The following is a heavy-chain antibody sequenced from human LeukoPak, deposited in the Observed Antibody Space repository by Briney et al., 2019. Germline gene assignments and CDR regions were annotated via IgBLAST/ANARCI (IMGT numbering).Heavy chain of an antibody. D-gene: IGHD3-22*01. CDR3: ARVTGYMIEDYFDY. J-gene: IGHJ4*02. CDR2: IYYSGST. V-gene: IGHV4-59*01. CDR1: GGSISSYY. Sequence: SETLSLTCTVSGGSISSYYWSWLRQPPGKGLEWIGYIYYSGSTNYKPSLKSRVTISVETSKNQFSLKLRSVTAADTAVYYCARVTGYMIEDYFDYWGQGTLVTVSS.